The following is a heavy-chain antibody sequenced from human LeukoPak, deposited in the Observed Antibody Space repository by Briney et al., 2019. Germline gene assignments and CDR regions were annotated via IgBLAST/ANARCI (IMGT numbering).Heavy chain of an antibody. D-gene: IGHD3-3*01. Sequence: GASVKVSCKASGGTFSSYAISWVRQAPGQGLEWMGGIIPIFGTANYAQKFQGRVTITADESTSTAYMELSGLRSEDTAVYYCARGDFWSGYDLIRVTTPIDYWGQGTLVTVSS. CDR1: GGTFSSYA. J-gene: IGHJ4*02. V-gene: IGHV1-69*13. CDR3: ARGDFWSGYDLIRVTTPIDY. CDR2: IIPIFGTA.